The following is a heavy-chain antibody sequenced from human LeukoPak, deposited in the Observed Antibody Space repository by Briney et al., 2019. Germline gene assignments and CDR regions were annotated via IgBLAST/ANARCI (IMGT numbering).Heavy chain of an antibody. D-gene: IGHD5-12*01. V-gene: IGHV3-48*03. J-gene: IGHJ4*01. Sequence: GGSLRLSCAASGFTFSSFQMTWVRQAPGKGLEWVSYISGGGSDIYYADSVKGRFTISRDNAKNSLYLQINSLRAEDTAVYYCARWRDSDYDSFPSKFDYWGHKALGTVSS. CDR2: ISGGGSDI. CDR3: ARWRDSDYDSFPSKFDY. CDR1: GFTFSSFQ.